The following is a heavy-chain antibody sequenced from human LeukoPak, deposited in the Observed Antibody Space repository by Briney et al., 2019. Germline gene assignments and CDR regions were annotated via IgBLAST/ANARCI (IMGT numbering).Heavy chain of an antibody. V-gene: IGHV1-2*02. CDR1: VYTFTGYY. J-gene: IGHJ4*02. CDR2: INPNSGGT. CDR3: ARDRGFGELFSY. D-gene: IGHD3-10*01. Sequence: ASVKVSCKASVYTFTGYYMHWVRQAPGQGLEWMGWINPNSGGTNYAQKFQGRVTMTRDTSISTAYMELSRLRSDDTAVYYCARDRGFGELFSYWGQGTLVTVSP.